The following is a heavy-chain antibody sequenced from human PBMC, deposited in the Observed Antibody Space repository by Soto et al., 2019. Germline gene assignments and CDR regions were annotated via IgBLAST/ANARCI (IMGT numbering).Heavy chain of an antibody. D-gene: IGHD6-13*01. CDR1: GYTFTSYA. CDR3: ARTAQISRIQQLVLGY. V-gene: IGHV1-3*01. CDR2: INAGNGNT. Sequence: GASVKVSCKASGYTFTSYAMHWVRQAPGQRLEWMGWINAGNGNTKYSQKFQGRVTITRDTSASTAYMELSSLRSEDTAVYYCARTAQISRIQQLVLGYWGQGTLVTVSS. J-gene: IGHJ4*02.